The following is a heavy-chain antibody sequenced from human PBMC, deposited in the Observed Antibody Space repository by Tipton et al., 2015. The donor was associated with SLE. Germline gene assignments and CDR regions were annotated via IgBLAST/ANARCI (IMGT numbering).Heavy chain of an antibody. CDR1: DVSVTRGSYF. V-gene: IGHV4-61*02. D-gene: IGHD6-6*01. Sequence: TLSLTCSVSDVSVTRGSYFLTWIRQPAGKGLEWIGRIYTSGGTNYNPSLKSRLTISLDTSKNQFSLKLTSLTAADTAVYYCARRPTGYFEYWGQGALVTVSS. CDR3: ARRPTGYFEY. J-gene: IGHJ4*02. CDR2: IYTSGGT.